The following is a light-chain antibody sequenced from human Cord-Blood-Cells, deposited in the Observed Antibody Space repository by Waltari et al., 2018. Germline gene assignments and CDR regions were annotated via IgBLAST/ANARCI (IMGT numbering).Light chain of an antibody. V-gene: IGKV4-1*01. CDR3: QQYYSTPWT. Sequence: DIVMTQSPDYLAVSLGERATINCTSSPSVLYSSNNKNYLAWYQQKPGQPPNMLIYWASTRESGVPDRFSGSGSGTDFTLTISSLQAEDVAVYYCQQYYSTPWTFGQGTKVEIK. CDR2: WAS. CDR1: PSVLYSSNNKNY. J-gene: IGKJ1*01.